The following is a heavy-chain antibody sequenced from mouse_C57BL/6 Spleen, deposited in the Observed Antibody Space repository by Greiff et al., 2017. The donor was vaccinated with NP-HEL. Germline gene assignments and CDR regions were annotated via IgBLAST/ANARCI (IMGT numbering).Heavy chain of an antibody. CDR3: ARSEGRGEDY. V-gene: IGHV1-82*01. CDR2: IYPGDGDT. J-gene: IGHJ2*01. D-gene: IGHD3-3*01. Sequence: QVQLQQSGPELVKPGASVKISCKASGYAFSSSWMNWVKQRPGKGLEWIGRIYPGDGDTNYNGKFKGKATLTADKSSSTAYMQLSSLTSEDSAVYFCARSEGRGEDYWGQGTTLTVSS. CDR1: GYAFSSSW.